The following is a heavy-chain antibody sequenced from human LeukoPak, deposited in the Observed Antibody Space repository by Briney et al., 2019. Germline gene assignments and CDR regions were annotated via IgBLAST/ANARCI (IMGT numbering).Heavy chain of an antibody. Sequence: GGSLRLSCAASGFTFRSYAMYWVRQAPGKGLEYVSGINTNGGATFYAKSVKGRFTISRDDSKNTLYLHMGSLRGEDMAVYYCARAQTGATSYFFDDWGQGTLVTVSS. D-gene: IGHD1-7*01. CDR2: INTNGGAT. J-gene: IGHJ4*02. CDR3: ARAQTGATSYFFDD. V-gene: IGHV3-64*01. CDR1: GFTFRSYA.